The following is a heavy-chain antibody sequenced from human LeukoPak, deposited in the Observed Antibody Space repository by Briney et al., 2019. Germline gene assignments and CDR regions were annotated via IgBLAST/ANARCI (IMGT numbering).Heavy chain of an antibody. V-gene: IGHV4-31*03. CDR3: ARVPSGYDGGYFDY. CDR1: GGSISSGGYY. J-gene: IGHJ4*02. Sequence: SETLSLTCTVSGGSISSGGYYWSWLRQHPGKGLEWIGYIYYSGSTYYNPSLKSRVTISVDTSKNQFSLKLSSVTAADTAVYYCARVPSGYDGGYFDYWGQGTLVTVSS. CDR2: IYYSGST. D-gene: IGHD5-12*01.